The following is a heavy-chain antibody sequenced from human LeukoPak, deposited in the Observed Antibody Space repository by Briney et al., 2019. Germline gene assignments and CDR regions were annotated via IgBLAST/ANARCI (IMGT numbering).Heavy chain of an antibody. CDR2: MNPNSGNT. V-gene: IGHV1-8*03. J-gene: IGHJ6*03. CDR3: ARGRRGYGSGSHKSLYYYYYMDV. CDR1: GGTFSSYA. D-gene: IGHD3-10*01. Sequence: ASVKVSCKASGGTFSSYAISWVRQATGQGLEWMGWMNPNSGNTGYAQKFQGRVTITRNTSISTAYMELSSLRSEDTAVYYCARGRRGYGSGSHKSLYYYYYMDVWGKGTTVTVSS.